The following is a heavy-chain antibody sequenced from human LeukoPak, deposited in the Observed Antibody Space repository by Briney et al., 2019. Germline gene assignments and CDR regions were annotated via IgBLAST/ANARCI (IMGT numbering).Heavy chain of an antibody. J-gene: IGHJ4*02. V-gene: IGHV1-2*02. Sequence: ASVKVSCKASGYTFTDYYMHWVRQAPGQGFEWMGWINPNDGDTNYAQKFQGRVTMTRDTSISTAHMEVSRLRSDDTAVYYCARANFLYCSSTTCLFDYWGQGTLVTISS. CDR2: INPNDGDT. CDR1: GYTFTDYY. CDR3: ARANFLYCSSTTCLFDY. D-gene: IGHD2-2*01.